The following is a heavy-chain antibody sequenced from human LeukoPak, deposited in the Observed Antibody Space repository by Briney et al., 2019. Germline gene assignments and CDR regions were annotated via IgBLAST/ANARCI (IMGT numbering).Heavy chain of an antibody. Sequence: SQTLSLTCTVSGGSISSGDYYWSWIRQPPGKGLEWSGYIYYSGSTYYNPSLKSRVTISVDTSKDQFSLKLSSVTAADTAVYYCATGLYYYDRSGYYSTRWGDASDIWGQGTMVTVSS. CDR2: IYYSGST. D-gene: IGHD3-22*01. J-gene: IGHJ3*02. CDR3: ATGLYYYDRSGYYSTRWGDASDI. V-gene: IGHV4-30-4*08. CDR1: GGSISSGDYY.